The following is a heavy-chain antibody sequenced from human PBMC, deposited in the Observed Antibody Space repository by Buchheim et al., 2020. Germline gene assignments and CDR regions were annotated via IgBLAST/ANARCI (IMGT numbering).Heavy chain of an antibody. V-gene: IGHV1-69*08. CDR2: IIPILGIA. Sequence: QVQLVQSGAEVKKPGSSVKVSCKASGGTFSSYTISWVRQAPGQGLEWMGRIIPILGIANYAQKFQGRVTVTADKSTSTASMELSGLTSEDTAVYYCARELTNDYGDNDYWYFDLWGRGTL. J-gene: IGHJ2*01. CDR1: GGTFSSYT. D-gene: IGHD4-17*01. CDR3: ARELTNDYGDNDYWYFDL.